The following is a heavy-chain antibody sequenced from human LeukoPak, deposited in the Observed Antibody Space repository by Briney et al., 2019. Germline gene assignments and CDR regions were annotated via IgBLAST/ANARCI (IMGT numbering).Heavy chain of an antibody. Sequence: SETLSLTCTVSGGSISSYYWSWIRQPPGKGLEWIGYIYYSGSTNYNPSLKSRVTISVDTSKSQFSLKLSSVTAADTAVYYCARVTSAAGWFDPWGQGTLVTVSS. CDR2: IYYSGST. D-gene: IGHD6-13*01. J-gene: IGHJ5*02. V-gene: IGHV4-59*01. CDR1: GGSISSYY. CDR3: ARVTSAAGWFDP.